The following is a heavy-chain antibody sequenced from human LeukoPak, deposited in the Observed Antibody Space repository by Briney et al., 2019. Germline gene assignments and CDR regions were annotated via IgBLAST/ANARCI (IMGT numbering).Heavy chain of an antibody. CDR1: GCTFNSCG. CDR2: ISGGCGST. D-gene: IGHD2-15*01. J-gene: IGHJ4*02. CDR3: PNGGNHCSGGRCSAFDS. V-gene: IGHV3-23*01. Sequence: GGSLRLSCAASGCTFNSCGMTWGRQAPGKGLELVSAISGGCGSTFYADSVKGRFTISSDNYKHTLYLQMASLRAEDTDVYYCPNGGNHCSGGRCSAFDSWGQGPVVIVS.